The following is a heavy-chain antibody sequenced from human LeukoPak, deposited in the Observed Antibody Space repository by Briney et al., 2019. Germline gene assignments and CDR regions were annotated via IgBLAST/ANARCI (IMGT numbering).Heavy chain of an antibody. J-gene: IGHJ4*02. Sequence: GGSLRLSCAASGFIFNSYSMNWVRQAPGKGLEWVANIKQDGSEKYYVDSVKGRFTISKDNAKSSLYLQMNNLRVEDTAVYYCARAVEAALDYWGQGTLVTVSS. D-gene: IGHD6-13*01. CDR1: GFIFNSYS. V-gene: IGHV3-7*01. CDR3: ARAVEAALDY. CDR2: IKQDGSEK.